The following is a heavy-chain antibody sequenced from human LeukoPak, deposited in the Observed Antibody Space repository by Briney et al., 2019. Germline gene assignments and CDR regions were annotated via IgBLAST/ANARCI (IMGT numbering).Heavy chain of an antibody. CDR2: IDPSDSYT. CDR3: ATLGEYCSGGSCYPPY. D-gene: IGHD2-15*01. V-gene: IGHV5-10-1*01. CDR1: GYSFTSYW. Sequence: GASLKISCKGSGYSFTSYWISWGRQMPGKGLEWMGRIDPSDSYTNYSPSFQGHVTISADKSISTAYLQWSSLKASDTAMYYCATLGEYCSGGSCYPPYWGQGTLVTVSS. J-gene: IGHJ4*02.